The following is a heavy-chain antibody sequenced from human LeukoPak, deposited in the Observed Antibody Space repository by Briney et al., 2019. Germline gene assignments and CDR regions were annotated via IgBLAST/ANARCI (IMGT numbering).Heavy chain of an antibody. V-gene: IGHV3-21*01. J-gene: IGHJ4*02. CDR2: ISSSDSYI. CDR1: GFTFSSYS. Sequence: GGSLRLSCAASGFTFSSYSMNWVRQAPGKGLEWVSSISSSDSYIYYADSVKGRFTISRDNAKNSLYLQMNSLRAEDTAMYYRVKYSGTYIYYVDYWGQGTLVTVSS. D-gene: IGHD1-26*01. CDR3: VKYSGTYIYYVDY.